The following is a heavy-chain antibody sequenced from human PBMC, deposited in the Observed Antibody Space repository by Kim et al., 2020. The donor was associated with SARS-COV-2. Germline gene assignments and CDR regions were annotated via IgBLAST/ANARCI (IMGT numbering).Heavy chain of an antibody. V-gene: IGHV1-58*01. D-gene: IGHD6-13*01. Sequence: TNYAQKFQERVTITRDMSTSTAYMELSSLRSEDTAVYYCAATWEQLAVDYWGQGTLVTVSS. CDR3: AATWEQLAVDY. CDR2: T. J-gene: IGHJ4*02.